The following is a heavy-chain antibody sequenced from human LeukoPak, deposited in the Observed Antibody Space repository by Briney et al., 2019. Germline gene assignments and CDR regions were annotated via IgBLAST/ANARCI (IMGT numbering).Heavy chain of an antibody. CDR2: ISAYNGNT. J-gene: IGHJ4*02. Sequence: GASVKVSCKASGYTFTSYGISWVRQAPGQGLEWMGWISAYNGNTNYAQKLQGRVTMTRDTPISTAYMELSRLRSDDTAVYYCARRRSGWYFDYWGQGTLVTVSS. V-gene: IGHV1-18*01. D-gene: IGHD3-3*01. CDR1: GYTFTSYG. CDR3: ARRRSGWYFDY.